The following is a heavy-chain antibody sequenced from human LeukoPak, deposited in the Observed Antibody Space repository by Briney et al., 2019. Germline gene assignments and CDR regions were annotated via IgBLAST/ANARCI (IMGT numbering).Heavy chain of an antibody. V-gene: IGHV3-23*01. CDR1: GFTFSSYA. Sequence: GGSLRLSCAASGFTFSSYAMSWVRQAPGKGLEWVSAISGSGGSTYYADSVKGRFTISRDNSKNTLYLQMNSLRAEDTAVYYCAKVSPVYDYVWGSYDRYYFDYWGQGTLVTVSS. J-gene: IGHJ4*02. CDR2: ISGSGGST. D-gene: IGHD3-16*01. CDR3: AKVSPVYDYVWGSYDRYYFDY.